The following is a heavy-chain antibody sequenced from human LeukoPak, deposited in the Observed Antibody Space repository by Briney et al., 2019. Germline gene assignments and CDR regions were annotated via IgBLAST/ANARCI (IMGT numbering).Heavy chain of an antibody. D-gene: IGHD3-22*01. CDR1: GFTFSSYA. J-gene: IGHJ5*02. Sequence: GGSLRLSCAASGFTFSSYAMSWVRQAPGKGLEWVSAIRDSGSSTYYADSVKGRFTISRYNSNNTLCLQMNSLRAEDTALYYCAKDHSSSGMYPKWDPWGQGTPVTVSS. CDR2: IRDSGSST. CDR3: AKDHSSSGMYPKWDP. V-gene: IGHV3-23*01.